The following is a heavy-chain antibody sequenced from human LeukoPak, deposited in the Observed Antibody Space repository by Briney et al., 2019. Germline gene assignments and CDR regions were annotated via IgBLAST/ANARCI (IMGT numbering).Heavy chain of an antibody. CDR1: GFTFSSYG. D-gene: IGHD5-18*01. CDR2: IWYDGSNK. V-gene: IGHV3-33*01. J-gene: IGHJ4*02. CDR3: ARDRGGYSYGLRGPFDY. Sequence: GGSLRLSCAASGFTFSSYGMHWVRQAPGKGLEWVAVIWYDGSNKYYADSVKGRFTISRDNSKNTLYLQMNSLRAEDTAVYYCARDRGGYSYGLRGPFDYWGQGTLVTVSS.